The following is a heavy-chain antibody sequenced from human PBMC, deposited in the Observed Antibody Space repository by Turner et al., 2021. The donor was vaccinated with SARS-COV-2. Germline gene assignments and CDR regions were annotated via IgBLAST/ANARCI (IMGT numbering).Heavy chain of an antibody. J-gene: IGHJ4*02. CDR2: VASGGNS. D-gene: IGHD3-22*01. CDR3: ARHEFEGAYYYDSSGYWHFDY. CDR1: GGPLDTISYT. Sequence: QLHESGPGVVQPSEPLSLTCTVSGGPLDTISYTWGWRRHSPGKGLEWIGGVASGGNSYNNRSRKSRDTMSVDRSKNKFSLNLSSVTAADTALYYCARHEFEGAYYYDSSGYWHFDYWGQGTGVTVSS. V-gene: IGHV4-39*01.